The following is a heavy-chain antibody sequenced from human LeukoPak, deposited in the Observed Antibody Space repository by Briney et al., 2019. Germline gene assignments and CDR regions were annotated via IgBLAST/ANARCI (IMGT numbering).Heavy chain of an antibody. V-gene: IGHV1-2*02. CDR3: ARELGPHEAYSSSWYIRVRGYFDY. CDR2: INPNNGGA. Sequence: ASVKVSCKASGYSFTDYYMHWVRRAPGQGLEWMGWINPNNGGANYARKFQGGVTMTRDTSISTAYMEVSRLRSDDTAVYYCARELGPHEAYSSSWYIRVRGYFDYWGQGTLVTVSS. D-gene: IGHD6-13*01. CDR1: GYSFTDYY. J-gene: IGHJ4*02.